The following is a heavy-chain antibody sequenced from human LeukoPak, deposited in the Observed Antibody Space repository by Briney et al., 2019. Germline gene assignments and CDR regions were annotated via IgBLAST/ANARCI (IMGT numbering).Heavy chain of an antibody. CDR3: ARGLGKQLWHKGWFDP. D-gene: IGHD5-18*01. Sequence: SETLSLTCAVSGGSISSNNWWGWVRQPPGKGLEWIGEIYHSGSPNYNPSLKSRVTISVDKSRNHFSLNLSSVTAADTAVYYCARGLGKQLWHKGWFDPWGQGTLVTVSS. CDR2: IYHSGSP. CDR1: GGSISSNNW. J-gene: IGHJ5*02. V-gene: IGHV4-4*02.